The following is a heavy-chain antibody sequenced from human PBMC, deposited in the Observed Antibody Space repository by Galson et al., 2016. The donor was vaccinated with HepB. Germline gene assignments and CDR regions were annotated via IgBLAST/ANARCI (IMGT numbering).Heavy chain of an antibody. CDR1: GFSLSTSGVG. D-gene: IGHD6-13*01. CDR3: AHRLVTSSWCLFDY. J-gene: IGHJ4*02. CDR2: VFWDDDR. V-gene: IGHV2-5*02. Sequence: PALVKPTQTLTLTCTFSGFSLSTSGVGVGWIRQPPGKALEWLALVFWDDDRRYSPSLRNRLTITKYTSRNQVVLTMTSMDPVDTATYYCAHRLVTSSWCLFDYWGQGTLVTVSS.